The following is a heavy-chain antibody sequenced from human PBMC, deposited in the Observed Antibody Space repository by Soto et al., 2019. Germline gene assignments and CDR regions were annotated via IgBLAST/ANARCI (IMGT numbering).Heavy chain of an antibody. CDR1: GFTFSDST. Sequence: EVHLVESGGDLVQPGGSLKLSCAASGFTFSDSTIHWVRQASGKGLEWVGRIRSKANGYATAYAASLKGTFTSSRDDAKNTAYLQMNSLKTEDTAVYYCTKSGRGAYSFDYWGQGTLVTVSS. D-gene: IGHD3-3*01. CDR2: IRSKANGYAT. V-gene: IGHV3-73*02. CDR3: TKSGRGAYSFDY. J-gene: IGHJ4*02.